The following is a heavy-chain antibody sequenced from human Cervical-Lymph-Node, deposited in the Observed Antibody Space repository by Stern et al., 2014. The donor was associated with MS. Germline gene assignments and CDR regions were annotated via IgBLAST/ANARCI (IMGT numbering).Heavy chain of an antibody. Sequence: QVQLVESGPGLVKPSQTLSLTCTVSGGSISSGSYYWSWIRQPAGKGLEWIGRIYTSGSTNYNPSLKSRVTISVDTSKNQLSLKLSSVTAADTAVYYCARENYYGSGSYYPSDYWGQGTLVTVSS. CDR3: ARENYYGSGSYYPSDY. CDR2: IYTSGST. CDR1: GGSISSGSYY. J-gene: IGHJ4*02. D-gene: IGHD3-10*01. V-gene: IGHV4-61*02.